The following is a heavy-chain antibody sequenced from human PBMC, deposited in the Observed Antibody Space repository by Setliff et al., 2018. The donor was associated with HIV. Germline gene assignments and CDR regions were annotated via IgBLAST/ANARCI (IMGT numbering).Heavy chain of an antibody. J-gene: IGHJ4*02. Sequence: SETLSLTCTVSGGSISDSDFYWSWIRQHPGKALEWIGYIHHSGSTFYNPSLKSRLTISIDTSKSQFSLRLSSVTAADTAVYYCASGRVRQSRKFGGVIVLPPFDYWGQGTLVTVS. CDR1: GGSISDSDFY. CDR2: IHHSGST. D-gene: IGHD3-16*02. CDR3: ASGRVRQSRKFGGVIVLPPFDY. V-gene: IGHV4-31*03.